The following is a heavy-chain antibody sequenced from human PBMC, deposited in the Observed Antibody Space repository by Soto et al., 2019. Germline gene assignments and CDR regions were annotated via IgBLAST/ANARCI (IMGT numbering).Heavy chain of an antibody. D-gene: IGHD6-19*01. J-gene: IGHJ4*02. V-gene: IGHV3-23*05. CDR3: AKPGLTVPGTRYFDR. CDR2: IGSDGTAI. Sequence: EVQLLESGGWLVQHGGSLRLSCAASGFTFSSYAMSWVRQAPGKGLEWVSAIGSDGTAIQYADSVKGRFTISKDNSKDTRYLQMNSLRADDTAVYYCAKPGLTVPGTRYFDRWGQGTLVTVS. CDR1: GFTFSSYA.